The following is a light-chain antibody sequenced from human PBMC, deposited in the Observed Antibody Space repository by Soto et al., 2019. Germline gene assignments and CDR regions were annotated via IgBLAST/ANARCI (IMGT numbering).Light chain of an antibody. CDR3: QQYDNFSPGDT. V-gene: IGKV1-5*01. J-gene: IGKJ2*01. CDR1: QSVNAW. Sequence: DIPMTQSPSTLSASVGDRVTITCRASQSVNAWLAWYQQKPGKAPNLLIYDASNLESGVPSRFSGSRSGTEVDLSISSLQPDDSATYYCQQYDNFSPGDTFGQGTKLEIK. CDR2: DAS.